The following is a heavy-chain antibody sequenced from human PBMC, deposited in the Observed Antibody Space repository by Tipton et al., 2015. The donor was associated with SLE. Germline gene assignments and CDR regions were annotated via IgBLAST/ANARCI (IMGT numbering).Heavy chain of an antibody. D-gene: IGHD6-19*01. V-gene: IGHV3-33*01. CDR2: IWYDGSKK. CDR3: ARDSGVVAVDLDY. CDR1: GFTFSGYG. J-gene: IGHJ4*02. Sequence: RSLRLSCVASGFTFSGYGMHWVRQAPGKGLEWVAVIWYDGSKKYYADSVKGRFTISRDDSKNTLYLQMNSLRDEETAVYYCARDSGVVAVDLDYWGQGTLVTVSS.